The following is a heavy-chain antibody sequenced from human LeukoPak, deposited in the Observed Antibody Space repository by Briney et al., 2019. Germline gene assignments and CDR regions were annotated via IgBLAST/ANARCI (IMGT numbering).Heavy chain of an antibody. Sequence: PGRSLRLSCAASGFTFSSYAMHWVRQAPGKGLEWVAVISYDGSNTYYGDSVKGRFTISRDNSKNTLYLQMNSLRAEDTAVYYCARDGLNYYDSSGYSDYWGQGTLVTVSS. CDR1: GFTFSSYA. D-gene: IGHD3-22*01. CDR2: ISYDGSNT. CDR3: ARDGLNYYDSSGYSDY. V-gene: IGHV3-30*04. J-gene: IGHJ4*02.